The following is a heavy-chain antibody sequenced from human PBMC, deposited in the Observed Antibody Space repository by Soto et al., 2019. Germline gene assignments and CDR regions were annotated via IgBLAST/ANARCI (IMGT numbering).Heavy chain of an antibody. CDR1: GGTFSSYT. CDR2: IIPILGIA. V-gene: IGHV1-69*02. J-gene: IGHJ4*02. Sequence: SVKVSCKASGGTFSSYTISWVRQAPGQGLEWMGRIIPILGIANYAQKFQGRVTITADKSTSTAYMELSSLRSEDTAVYYCASYIVATIINFDYWGQRNLVTVSS. CDR3: ASYIVATIINFDY. D-gene: IGHD5-12*01.